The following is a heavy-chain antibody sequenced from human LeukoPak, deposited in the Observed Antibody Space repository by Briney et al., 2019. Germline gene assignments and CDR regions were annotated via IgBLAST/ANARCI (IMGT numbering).Heavy chain of an antibody. J-gene: IGHJ6*03. Sequence: PSETLSLTCTVSGYSISSGYFWGWIRPPPGKGLEWIGSIYHSGSTSYNPSLKSRLTISVDTSKNQFSLRLSSVTAADTAVYYCARDWGVSARPGYMDVWGKGTTVTVSS. D-gene: IGHD6-6*01. CDR2: IYHSGST. V-gene: IGHV4-38-2*02. CDR3: ARDWGVSARPGYMDV. CDR1: GYSISSGYF.